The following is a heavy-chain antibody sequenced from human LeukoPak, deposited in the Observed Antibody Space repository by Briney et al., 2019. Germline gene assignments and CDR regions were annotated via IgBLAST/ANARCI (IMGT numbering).Heavy chain of an antibody. J-gene: IGHJ4*02. Sequence: GGSLRLSCAASGFTFNSYGMHWVRQAPGKGLEWVAFIRYDGSNKYYADSVKGRFTISRDNSKNTLYLQMNSLRAEDTAVYYCARESAQQLVSLDYWGQGTLVTVSS. CDR3: ARESAQQLVSLDY. D-gene: IGHD6-13*01. CDR1: GFTFNSYG. V-gene: IGHV3-30*02. CDR2: IRYDGSNK.